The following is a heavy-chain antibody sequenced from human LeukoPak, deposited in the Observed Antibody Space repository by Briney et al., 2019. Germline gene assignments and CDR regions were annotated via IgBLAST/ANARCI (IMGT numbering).Heavy chain of an antibody. V-gene: IGHV1-2*06. CDR1: GYTFTGYY. CDR2: INPNSGGT. D-gene: IGHD6-13*01. Sequence: ASVKVSSKASGYTFTGYYMHWVRQAPRQGLEWMGRINPNSGGTNAAQKVQGRVTMTRDTSINTAYMELNRLRSDDTAVYYCARAIAAAGDFWGQGTLVTVSS. CDR3: ARAIAAAGDF. J-gene: IGHJ4*02.